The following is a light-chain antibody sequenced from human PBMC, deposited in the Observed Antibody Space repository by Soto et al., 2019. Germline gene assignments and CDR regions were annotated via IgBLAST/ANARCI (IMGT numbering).Light chain of an antibody. Sequence: QAVVTQEPSLTVSPGVTVTLTCGSSTXAVTNGHYPYWFQQKPGQAPRTLIYDTTNRHSWTPARFSGSLLGGKAALTLSGAQPEDEAEYYCLLSYNGPYVFGTGTKVTGL. J-gene: IGLJ1*01. CDR3: LLSYNGPYV. CDR2: DTT. CDR1: TXAVTNGHY. V-gene: IGLV7-46*01.